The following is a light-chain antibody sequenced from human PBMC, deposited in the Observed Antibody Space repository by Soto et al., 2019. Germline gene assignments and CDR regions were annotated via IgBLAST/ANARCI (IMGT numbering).Light chain of an antibody. J-gene: IGLJ3*02. V-gene: IGLV2-8*01. Sequence: QSVLTQPPSASGSPGQSVTISCTGTSSDIGGYNFVSWYQQHPGKAPKLMIFEVTKRPSGVPDRFSGSKSGNTASLTVSGLQAEDEADYYCSSYGGRNNLMFGGGTKLTV. CDR1: SSDIGGYNF. CDR2: EVT. CDR3: SSYGGRNNLM.